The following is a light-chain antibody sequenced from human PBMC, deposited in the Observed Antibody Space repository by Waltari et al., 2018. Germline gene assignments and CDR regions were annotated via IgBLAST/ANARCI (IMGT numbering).Light chain of an antibody. CDR3: QQYYSYPRA. V-gene: IGKV1-8*01. CDR1: QGISSS. CDR2: AAS. J-gene: IGKJ3*01. Sequence: AIRMTQSPSSFSASTGARVTITCRASQGISSSLAWYQQKPGKAPKLLIYAASPLQSGVPSRFSGSGSGTDFTLTISCLQSEDFATYYCQQYYSYPRAFGPGTKVDIK.